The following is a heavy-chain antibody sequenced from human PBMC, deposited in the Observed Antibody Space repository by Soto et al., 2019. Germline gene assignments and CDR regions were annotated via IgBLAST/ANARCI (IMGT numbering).Heavy chain of an antibody. D-gene: IGHD3-10*01. CDR1: GFTFSRYA. J-gene: IGHJ4*02. CDR2: LSIDGSVQ. V-gene: IGHV3-30*04. CDR3: VRSRSGAVADSFDY. Sequence: PGGSLRLSCAGSGFTFSRYALHWVRLAPGKAMEWVAALSIDGSVQYWLDSVRGRFTISRDNSNNTLYLHMNSLRPEDTGVYYCVRSRSGAVADSFDYWGQGSQVTVSS.